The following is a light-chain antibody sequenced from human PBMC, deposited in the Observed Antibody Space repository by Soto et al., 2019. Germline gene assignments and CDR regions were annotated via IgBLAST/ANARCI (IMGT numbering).Light chain of an antibody. J-gene: IGKJ1*01. CDR3: PHYYDYLWT. Sequence: DIQMTQSPSTLSASVGDRVTITCRASQSFTSWLAWYQQKTGKAPKLLIYGASSLESGVQSRFSGIGSGTEFTLTISSLQPDDFATYYCPHYYDYLWTFGQGTQVEIK. V-gene: IGKV1-5*01. CDR1: QSFTSW. CDR2: GAS.